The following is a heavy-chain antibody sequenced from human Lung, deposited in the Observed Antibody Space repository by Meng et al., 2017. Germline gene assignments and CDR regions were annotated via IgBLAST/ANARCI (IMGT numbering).Heavy chain of an antibody. CDR3: ASSPSHSNGYDYD. J-gene: IGHJ4*02. V-gene: IGHV1-8*01. Sequence: ASVKVSCKASGYTFTSYDINWVRQATGQGLEWMGWMNPNSGNTGYAQKFRGRVTMTRNTSISTAYMELSSMRSEDTAVYYCASSPSHSNGYDYDWGQGTLVTVSS. CDR2: MNPNSGNT. CDR1: GYTFTSYD. D-gene: IGHD3-22*01.